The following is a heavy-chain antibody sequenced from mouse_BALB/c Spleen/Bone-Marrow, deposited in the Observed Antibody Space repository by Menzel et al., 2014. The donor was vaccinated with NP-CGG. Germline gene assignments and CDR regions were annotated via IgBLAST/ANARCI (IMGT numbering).Heavy chain of an antibody. V-gene: IGHV1-82*01. CDR3: ASDYPAY. CDR2: IYPGDGDT. J-gene: IGHJ2*01. CDR1: GYAFSSSW. Sequence: QVQLQQSGPELVKPGASVKISCKAPGYAFSSSWMNWVKQRPGQGLEWIGRIYPGDGDTNYNGKFKGKATLTADKSSSTAYMQLSSLTSVDSAVYFCASDYPAYWGQGTTLTVSS. D-gene: IGHD1-1*02.